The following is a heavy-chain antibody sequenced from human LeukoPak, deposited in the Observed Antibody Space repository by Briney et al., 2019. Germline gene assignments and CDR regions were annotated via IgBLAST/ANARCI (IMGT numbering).Heavy chain of an antibody. Sequence: HPGGSLRLSCAASGFTFSTYSMNWVRQAPGKGLEWVSYISGSSTTTYYADSVKGRFTISRDNSKNTLYLQMSSLRAEDTAVYYCAKVGDYYGSGKYSNFDYWGQGTLVTVSS. J-gene: IGHJ4*02. CDR2: ISGSSTTT. CDR1: GFTFSTYS. V-gene: IGHV3-48*01. CDR3: AKVGDYYGSGKYSNFDY. D-gene: IGHD3-10*01.